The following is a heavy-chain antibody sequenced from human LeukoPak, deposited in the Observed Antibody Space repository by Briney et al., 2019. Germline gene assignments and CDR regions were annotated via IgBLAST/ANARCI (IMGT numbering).Heavy chain of an antibody. Sequence: PSEALSLTCNVSGGSISSSSYYWGWLRQPPGKGLEWIGSIYYSGSTYYNPSLKSRATISVDTSKNQFSLRLSSVTAADTAVYYCARPYCGGDCYSGYWFDPWGQGTLVTVSS. CDR1: GGSISSSSYY. CDR3: ARPYCGGDCYSGYWFDP. CDR2: IYYSGST. V-gene: IGHV4-39*07. J-gene: IGHJ5*02. D-gene: IGHD2-21*02.